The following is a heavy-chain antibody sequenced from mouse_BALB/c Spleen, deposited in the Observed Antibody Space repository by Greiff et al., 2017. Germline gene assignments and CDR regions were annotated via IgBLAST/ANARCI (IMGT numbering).Heavy chain of an antibody. V-gene: IGHV1S137*01. CDR1: GYTFTDYA. D-gene: IGHD2-4*01. CDR2: ISTYYGDV. J-gene: IGHJ4*01. Sequence: VQLQQSGAELVRPGVSVKISCKGSGYTFTDYAMHWVKQSHAKSLEWIGVISTYYGDVSYNQKFKGKATMTVDKSSSTAYMELARLTSEDSAIYYCARRYYDLVDYWGQGTSVTVSS. CDR3: ARRYYDLVDY.